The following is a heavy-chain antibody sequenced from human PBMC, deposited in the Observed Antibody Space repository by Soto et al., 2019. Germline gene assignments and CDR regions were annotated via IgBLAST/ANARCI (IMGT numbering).Heavy chain of an antibody. Sequence: TMSLTCTVSGGSIRSGGYYWSWIRQHPGKGLEWIGYIYYSGSTYYNPSLKSRVTISVDTTKNQFSLKLSSVTAADTAVYYCARQSRYCSGSNCKTWFDPWGQGTLVTVSS. CDR3: ARQSRYCSGSNCKTWFDP. D-gene: IGHD2-15*01. J-gene: IGHJ5*02. CDR2: IYYSGST. V-gene: IGHV4-31*03. CDR1: GGSIRSGGYY.